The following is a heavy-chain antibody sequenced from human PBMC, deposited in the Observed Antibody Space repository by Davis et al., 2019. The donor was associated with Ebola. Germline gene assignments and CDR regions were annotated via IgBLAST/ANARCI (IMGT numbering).Heavy chain of an antibody. J-gene: IGHJ6*02. Sequence: PGGSLRLSCAASGFTFSSYAMSWVRQAPGKGLEWVSTISGSGGSTYYADSVKGRFTISRDNAKKSLYLQMNSLRAEDTAVYYCARGIAARWYYYGMDVWGQGTTVTVSS. V-gene: IGHV3-23*01. D-gene: IGHD6-6*01. CDR2: ISGSGGST. CDR1: GFTFSSYA. CDR3: ARGIAARWYYYGMDV.